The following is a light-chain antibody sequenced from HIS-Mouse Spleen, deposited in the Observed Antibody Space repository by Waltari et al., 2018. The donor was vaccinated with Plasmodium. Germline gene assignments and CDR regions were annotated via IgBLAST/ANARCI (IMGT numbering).Light chain of an antibody. V-gene: IGKV3-20*01. CDR2: GAS. J-gene: IGKJ4*01. CDR1: QSVSSSY. CDR3: QQYGSSPLT. Sequence: ELVLTHSPGTLSLSPGERATLSCRASQSVSSSYLAWYQQKPGQAPRLLIYGASSSGSGTDFTLTISRLEPEDFAVYYCQQYGSSPLTFGGGTKVEIK.